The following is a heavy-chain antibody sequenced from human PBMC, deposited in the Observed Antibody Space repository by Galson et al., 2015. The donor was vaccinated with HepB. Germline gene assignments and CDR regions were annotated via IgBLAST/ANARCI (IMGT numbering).Heavy chain of an antibody. V-gene: IGHV5-51*01. J-gene: IGHJ4*02. CDR2: IYPADSDT. CDR1: GCNFATYW. Sequence: QSGAEVKKPGESLKISCEGSGCNFATYWIGWVRQMPGKGLEWMGIIYPADSDTRYSPSFQGQVTISADKSISTAYLQWSSLKASDTAMYYCASLRGADPLGFDYWGLGTLVTVSS. D-gene: IGHD3-16*01. CDR3: ASLRGADPLGFDY.